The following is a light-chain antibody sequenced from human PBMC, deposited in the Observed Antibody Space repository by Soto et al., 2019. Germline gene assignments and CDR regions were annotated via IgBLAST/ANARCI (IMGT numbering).Light chain of an antibody. CDR3: QSYDSSLSAL. CDR2: GNS. V-gene: IGLV1-40*01. CDR1: SSNIGAGYD. J-gene: IGLJ2*01. Sequence: QSVLTQPHSVSGAPGQRVTISCTGSSSNIGAGYDVHWYQQLPGTAPKLLIYGNSNRPSGVPDRFSGSKSGTSASLAITGLQAEDESDYYFQSYDSSLSALFGGGTQLTVL.